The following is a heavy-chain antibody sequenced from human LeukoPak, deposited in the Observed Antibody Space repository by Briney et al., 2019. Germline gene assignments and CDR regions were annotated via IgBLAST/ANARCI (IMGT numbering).Heavy chain of an antibody. Sequence: GGTLRLSCAASGFTFSSYAMNWVRQAPGKGLEWVSYISSSGSTIYYADSVKGRFTISRDNAKNSLYLQMNSLRAEDTAVYYCARRRSSSSNSYYYYGMDVWGQGTTVTVSS. CDR1: GFTFSSYA. D-gene: IGHD6-6*01. CDR3: ARRRSSSSNSYYYYGMDV. J-gene: IGHJ6*02. CDR2: ISSSGSTI. V-gene: IGHV3-48*03.